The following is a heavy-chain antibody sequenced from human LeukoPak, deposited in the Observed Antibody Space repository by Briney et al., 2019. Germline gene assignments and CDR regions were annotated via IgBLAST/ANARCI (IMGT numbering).Heavy chain of an antibody. CDR3: ARGRATVTSFYYYYYMDV. Sequence: SETLSLTCAVYGGSFSGYYWSWIRQPPGKGLEWIGEINHSGSTNYNPSLKSRVTISVDTSKNQFSLKLSSVTVADTAVYYCARGRATVTSFYYYYYMDVWGKGTTVTVSS. CDR2: INHSGST. CDR1: GGSFSGYY. J-gene: IGHJ6*03. D-gene: IGHD4-17*01. V-gene: IGHV4-34*01.